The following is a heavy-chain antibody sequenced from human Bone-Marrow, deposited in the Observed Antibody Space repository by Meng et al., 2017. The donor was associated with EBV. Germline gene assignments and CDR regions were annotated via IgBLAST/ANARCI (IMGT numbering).Heavy chain of an antibody. D-gene: IGHD1-26*01. Sequence: VPLQGLGPGLVNPSGTLPLTCAVSGGSISSNHWWSWVRQPPGKGLEWIGEIYHSGSTNFNPSLKSRVTLSLDNSKNQFSLKLSSVTAADTAVYYCARDRWELQKAFEYWGQGTLVTVSS. CDR2: IYHSGST. V-gene: IGHV4-4*02. J-gene: IGHJ4*02. CDR3: ARDRWELQKAFEY. CDR1: GGSISSNHW.